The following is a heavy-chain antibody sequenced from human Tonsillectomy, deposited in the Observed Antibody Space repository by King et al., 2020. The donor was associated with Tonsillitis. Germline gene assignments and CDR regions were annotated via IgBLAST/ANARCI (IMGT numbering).Heavy chain of an antibody. D-gene: IGHD3-22*01. CDR2: ISVSGGST. CDR3: AKGLYYDSSGYWAFDY. Sequence: VQLVESGGGLVQPGGSLRLSCAASGFTFSSYAMSWVRKAPGKGLEWVSAISVSGGSTDYSDSVKGRFTISRDNSKKTLYLQMNSLRAEDTAVYYCAKGLYYDSSGYWAFDYWGQGTLVTVSS. V-gene: IGHV3-23*04. J-gene: IGHJ4*02. CDR1: GFTFSSYA.